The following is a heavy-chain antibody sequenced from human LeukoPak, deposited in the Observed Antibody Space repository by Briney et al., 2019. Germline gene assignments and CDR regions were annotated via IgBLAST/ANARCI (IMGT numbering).Heavy chain of an antibody. CDR3: ARDCSGGSCYSGAFDI. CDR2: ISRTSYYI. V-gene: IGHV3-21*01. CDR1: GFIFSSYS. D-gene: IGHD2-15*01. J-gene: IGHJ3*02. Sequence: PGGSLRLSCAASGFIFSSYSMSWVRQAPGKGLEWVSSISRTSYYIYYADSLKGRFTISRDNARNSLYLQMSSLRAEDTAVYYCARDCSGGSCYSGAFDIWGQGTMVTVSS.